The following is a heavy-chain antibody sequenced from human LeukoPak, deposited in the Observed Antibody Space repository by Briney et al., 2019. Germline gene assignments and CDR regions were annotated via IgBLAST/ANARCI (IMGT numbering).Heavy chain of an antibody. Sequence: PGGSLRLSCAASGFTFSSYAMSWVRQAPGKGLEWVSAISGSGGSTYYADSVKGRFTIPRDNSKNTLYLQMNSLRAEDTAVYYCAKPGNYYGSGSYRSGPYYYYYYMDVWGKGTTVTVSS. CDR1: GFTFSSYA. J-gene: IGHJ6*03. CDR3: AKPGNYYGSGSYRSGPYYYYYYMDV. V-gene: IGHV3-23*01. CDR2: ISGSGGST. D-gene: IGHD3-10*01.